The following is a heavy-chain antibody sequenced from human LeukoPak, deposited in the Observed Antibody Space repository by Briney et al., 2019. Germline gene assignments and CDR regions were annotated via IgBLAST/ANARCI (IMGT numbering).Heavy chain of an antibody. V-gene: IGHV4-61*01. J-gene: IGHJ5*02. CDR3: ARERESLGRTGGLDP. D-gene: IGHD3-10*01. Sequence: SETLSLTCTVSGGSVSSGSYYWSWIRQPPGKGLEWIGYIYYSGSTNYNPSLKSRVTISVDTSKNQFSLKLSSVTAADTAVYYCARERESLGRTGGLDPWGQGTLVTVSS. CDR2: IYYSGST. CDR1: GGSVSSGSYY.